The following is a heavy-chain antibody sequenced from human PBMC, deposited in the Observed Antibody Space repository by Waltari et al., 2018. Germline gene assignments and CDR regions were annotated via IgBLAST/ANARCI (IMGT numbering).Heavy chain of an antibody. CDR2: CNPTRGGT. Sequence: QVQLVQSGAEVKKPGASVKVPCKASGDTFTGTLRHGVRKAPGKGLEGMGRCNPTRGGTTYAQKFHGRVTMTRYTSISTAYMELSRLRSDDTAVYYCARGRMATRGYYMDVWGKGTTVTVSS. J-gene: IGHJ6*03. V-gene: IGHV1-2*06. D-gene: IGHD5-12*01. CDR1: GDTFTGTL. CDR3: ARGRMATRGYYMDV.